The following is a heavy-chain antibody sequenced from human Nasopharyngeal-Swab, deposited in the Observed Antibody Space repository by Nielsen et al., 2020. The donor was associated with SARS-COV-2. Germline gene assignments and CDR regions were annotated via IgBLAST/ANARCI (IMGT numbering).Heavy chain of an antibody. CDR3: ARGFWGRTTGTTRYDAFDI. V-gene: IGHV1-69*01. D-gene: IGHD1-1*01. Sequence: WGRKANGQGRGGMGGFIPIFGTANYAQKFQGRVTISAEDSTSTAYIELSSLRYEDTAVYYCARGFWGRTTGTTRYDAFDIWGQGTMVTVSS. CDR2: FIPIFGTA. J-gene: IGHJ3*02.